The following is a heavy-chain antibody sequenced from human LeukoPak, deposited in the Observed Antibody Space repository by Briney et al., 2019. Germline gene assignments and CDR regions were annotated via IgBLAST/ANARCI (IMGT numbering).Heavy chain of an antibody. D-gene: IGHD6-19*01. J-gene: IGHJ4*02. CDR1: GFTFSSYA. V-gene: IGHV3-74*01. Sequence: PGGSLRLSCSASGFTFSSYAMHWVRQVPGKGLVWVSHINSDGSWTSYADSVKGRFTISKDNSKNTLYLQMNSLRAEDTAVYYCARVPGSGWHFDYWGQGTLVTVSS. CDR2: INSDGSWT. CDR3: ARVPGSGWHFDY.